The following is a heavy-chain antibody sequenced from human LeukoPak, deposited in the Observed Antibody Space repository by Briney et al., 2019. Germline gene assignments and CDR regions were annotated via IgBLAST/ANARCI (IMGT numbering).Heavy chain of an antibody. Sequence: GGSLRLSCAASGFTFSDYTMIWVRQAPGKGLEWVSSITATSAYIFYGESVKGRFTISRDNAKNSLYLQMNSLRAEDTAVYYCARGEGVTGYYGMDVWGKGTTVTVSP. CDR3: ARGEGVTGYYGMDV. D-gene: IGHD2-21*02. CDR1: GFTFSDYT. CDR2: ITATSAYI. J-gene: IGHJ6*04. V-gene: IGHV3-21*04.